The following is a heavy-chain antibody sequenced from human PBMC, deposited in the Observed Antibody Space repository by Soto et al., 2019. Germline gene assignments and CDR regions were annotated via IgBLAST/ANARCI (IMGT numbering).Heavy chain of an antibody. J-gene: IGHJ4*02. D-gene: IGHD6-19*01. Sequence: QVQLQESGPGLVKPSETLSLTCAVSSASIITEQRWTWVRQPPGKGLAWIGEIHHSGSTKNNPTLSSRVTTSVDKTTNQFPMNIHSVTAADTALYYCARSFGWYSIDHWGQGTLVIVSS. V-gene: IGHV4-4*02. CDR3: ARSFGWYSIDH. CDR2: IHHSGST. CDR1: SASIITEQR.